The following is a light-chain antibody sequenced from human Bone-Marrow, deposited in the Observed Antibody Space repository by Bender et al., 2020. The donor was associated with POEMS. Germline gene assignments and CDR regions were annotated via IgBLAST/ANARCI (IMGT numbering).Light chain of an antibody. Sequence: SYVLTQPPSVSVAPGQTARITCGGINIGSESVQWYQQEPGQAPVLIIYYNNDRPSGIPERFSGSNFGSTATLTINRVEVGDEADYYCQVCPSSGDPVVFGGGTKLTVL. CDR3: QVCPSSGDPVV. CDR2: YNN. J-gene: IGLJ2*01. V-gene: IGLV3-21*02. CDR1: NIGSES.